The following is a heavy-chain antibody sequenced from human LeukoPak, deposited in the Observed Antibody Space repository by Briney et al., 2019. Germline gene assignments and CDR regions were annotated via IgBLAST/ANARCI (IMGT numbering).Heavy chain of an antibody. CDR2: IYHSGST. D-gene: IGHD5-18*01. CDR1: GGSISSGGYY. J-gene: IGHJ4*02. V-gene: IGHV4-30-2*01. CDR3: ARVPGDTAMVLFDY. Sequence: SETLSLTCTVSGGSISSGGYYWSWIRQPPGKGLEWIRYIYHSGSTYYNPSLKSRVTISVDRSKNQFSLKLSSVTAADTAVYYCARVPGDTAMVLFDYWGQGTLVTVSS.